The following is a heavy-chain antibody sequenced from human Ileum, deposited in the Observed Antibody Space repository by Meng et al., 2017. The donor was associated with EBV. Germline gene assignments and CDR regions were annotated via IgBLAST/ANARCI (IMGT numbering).Heavy chain of an antibody. CDR2: INGDGTST. V-gene: IGHV3-74*01. D-gene: IGHD4-17*01. Sequence: ELRLVASGGGLVQPGGSLGLSGAVSGLTFSSFWTHWGRQGPGKGLVWVSRINGDGTSTSYADSVKGRFTISRDNAKNTLYLQMNSLRAEDTAVYYCARVGDYAYKDWGQGTLVTVSS. CDR3: ARVGDYAYKD. J-gene: IGHJ1*01. CDR1: GLTFSSFW.